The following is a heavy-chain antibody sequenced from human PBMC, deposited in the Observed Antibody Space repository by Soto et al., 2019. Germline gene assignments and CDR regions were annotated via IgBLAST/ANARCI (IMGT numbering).Heavy chain of an antibody. Sequence: QVQLQESGPGLVKPSQTLSLTCTVSGGSISSGDYYWTWIRQHPGKGLEWIGYIYYSGSTKHNPSIKSRITISVDTSKNQFSLKLNSVTAADTTVYYCARTKTSSTSFHVDYWGQGPQVTVSS. CDR2: IYYSGST. J-gene: IGHJ4*02. V-gene: IGHV4-31*03. D-gene: IGHD2-2*01. CDR1: GGSISSGDYY. CDR3: ARTKTSSTSFHVDY.